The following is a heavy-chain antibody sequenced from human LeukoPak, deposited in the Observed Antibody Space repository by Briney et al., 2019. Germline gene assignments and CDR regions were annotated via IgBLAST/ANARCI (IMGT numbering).Heavy chain of an antibody. J-gene: IGHJ4*02. CDR1: GGTFSSYA. CDR3: ACSLELRWRARGYFDY. CDR2: IIPIFGTA. Sequence: GASVKVSCKASGGTFSSYAISWVRQAPGQGLEWMGGIIPIFGTANYAQKFQGRVTITTDESTSTAYMELSSLRSEDTAVYYCACSLELRWRARGYFDYWGQGTLVTVSS. V-gene: IGHV1-69*05. D-gene: IGHD1-7*01.